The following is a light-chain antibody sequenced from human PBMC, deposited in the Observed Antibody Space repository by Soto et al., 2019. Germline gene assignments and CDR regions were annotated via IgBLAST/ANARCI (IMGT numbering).Light chain of an antibody. Sequence: DIHMTQSPSSLSASVVDTVTITCRASQNIDMYLNWYQQKAGKAPRVLISGASNLQSGVPSRFSGSGSGTDFTLTVSSLQSEDFASYFCQHTFNSPPWTFGQGTKVDI. CDR3: QHTFNSPPWT. CDR2: GAS. CDR1: QNIDMY. J-gene: IGKJ1*01. V-gene: IGKV1-39*01.